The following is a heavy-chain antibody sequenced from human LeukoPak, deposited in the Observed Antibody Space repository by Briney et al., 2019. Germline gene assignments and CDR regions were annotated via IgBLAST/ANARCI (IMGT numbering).Heavy chain of an antibody. D-gene: IGHD3-10*01. J-gene: IGHJ4*02. V-gene: IGHV1-2*02. Sequence: ASVRVSCKAYGYTFTGYYMQWVRQAPGQGLEWMGWINPNSGGTNYAQKFQGRVTMTRNTSISTAYMELSSLRSEDTAVYYCARSTHRYYYGSGSDYSFGYWGQGTLVTVSS. CDR2: INPNSGGT. CDR1: GYTFTGYY. CDR3: ARSTHRYYYGSGSDYSFGY.